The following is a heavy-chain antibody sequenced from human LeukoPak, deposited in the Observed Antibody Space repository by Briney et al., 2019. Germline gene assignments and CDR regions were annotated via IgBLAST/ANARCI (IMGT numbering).Heavy chain of an antibody. CDR3: AKVRFSDSGRDGLDS. J-gene: IGHJ5*01. Sequence: RGSLRLSCAASGFSFSSYGMHWVRQASGRGLEWVAFIRYDGSNKDYADSVKGRFTISRDNSKNTLYLEMNSLRAEDTAVYHCAKVRFSDSGRDGLDSWGQGTLVTVSS. CDR2: IRYDGSNK. V-gene: IGHV3-30*02. CDR1: GFSFSSYG. D-gene: IGHD5-12*01.